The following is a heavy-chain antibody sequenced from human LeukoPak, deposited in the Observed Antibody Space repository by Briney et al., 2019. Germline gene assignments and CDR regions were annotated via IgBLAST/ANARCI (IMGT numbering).Heavy chain of an antibody. Sequence: PSETLSLTCTVSGGSISSSSYYWGWIRQPPGKGLEWIGSIYYSGSTYYNPSLKSRVTISVDTSKNQFSLKLSSVTAADTAVYYCARERGPRTTDDAFDIWGQGTMVTVSS. D-gene: IGHD4-17*01. CDR1: GGSISSSSYY. CDR3: ARERGPRTTDDAFDI. V-gene: IGHV4-39*07. CDR2: IYYSGST. J-gene: IGHJ3*02.